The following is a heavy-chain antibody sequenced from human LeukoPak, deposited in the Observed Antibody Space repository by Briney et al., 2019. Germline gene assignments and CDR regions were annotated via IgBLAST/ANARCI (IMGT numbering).Heavy chain of an antibody. D-gene: IGHD4-11*01. V-gene: IGHV1-18*01. CDR1: GYTFTSYG. CDR3: ARLTSPYSNYLLRQTYEDYYYYYMDV. CDR2: ISAYNGNT. Sequence: GASVKVSCKASGYTFTSYGISWVRQAPGQGLEWMGWISAYNGNTNYAQKLQGRVTMTTDTSTSTAYMELRSLRSDDTAVYYCARLTSPYSNYLLRQTYEDYYYYYMDVWGKGTTVTVSS. J-gene: IGHJ6*03.